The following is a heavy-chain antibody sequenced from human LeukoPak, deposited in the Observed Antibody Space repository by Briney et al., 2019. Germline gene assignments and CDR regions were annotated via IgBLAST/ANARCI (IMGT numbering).Heavy chain of an antibody. CDR3: ARDPRGIVGAPRPDY. Sequence: EASVKVSCKASGYTFTSYYMHWVRQAPGQGLEWMGIINPSGGSTSYAQKFQGRVTMTRDTSTSTVYMELSSLRSEDTAVYYCARDPRGIVGAPRPDYWGQGTLVTVSS. J-gene: IGHJ4*02. D-gene: IGHD1-26*01. V-gene: IGHV1-46*01. CDR1: GYTFTSYY. CDR2: INPSGGST.